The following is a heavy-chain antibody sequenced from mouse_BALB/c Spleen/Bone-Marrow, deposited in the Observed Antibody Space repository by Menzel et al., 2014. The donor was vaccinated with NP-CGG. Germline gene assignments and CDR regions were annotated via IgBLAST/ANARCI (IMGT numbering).Heavy chain of an antibody. CDR3: ARRGAYYGKYGWYYDV. Sequence: QVQLQQSGAELARPGASVTLSCKASGYTFTSYWMQWVKQRPGQGLEWIGAIYPGDGVTRYTQKFKGKATLTADKSSSTAYMQLSSLASEDSAVYYCARRGAYYGKYGWYYDVWGAGTTVTVSS. D-gene: IGHD2-10*01. CDR2: IYPGDGVT. CDR1: GYTFTSYW. V-gene: IGHV1-87*01. J-gene: IGHJ1*01.